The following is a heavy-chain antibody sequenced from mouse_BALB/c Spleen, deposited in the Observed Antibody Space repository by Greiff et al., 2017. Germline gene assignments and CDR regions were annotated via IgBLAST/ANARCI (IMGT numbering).Heavy chain of an antibody. V-gene: IGHV5-9-4*01. CDR1: GFTFSSYA. CDR3: AIYDGYYFAY. D-gene: IGHD2-3*01. CDR2: ISSGGSYT. J-gene: IGHJ3*01. Sequence: EVKLMESGGGLVKPGGSLKLSCAASGFTFSSYAMSWVRQSPEKRLEWVAEISSGGSYTYYPDTVTGRFTISRDNAKNTLYLEMSSLRSEDTAMYYCAIYDGYYFAYWGQGTLVTVSA.